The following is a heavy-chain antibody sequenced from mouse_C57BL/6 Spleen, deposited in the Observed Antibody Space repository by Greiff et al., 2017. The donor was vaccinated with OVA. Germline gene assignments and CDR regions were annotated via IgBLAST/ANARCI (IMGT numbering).Heavy chain of an antibody. D-gene: IGHD1-1*01. CDR2: ISSGGSYT. J-gene: IGHJ1*03. CDR1: GFTFSSYG. CDR3: ARDYGSSPWYFDV. Sequence: VQVVESGGDLVKPGGSLKLSCAASGFTFSSYGMSWVRQTPDKRLEWVATISSGGSYTYYPDSVKGRFTISRDNAKNTLYLQMSSLKSEDTAMYYCARDYGSSPWYFDVWGTGTTVTVSS. V-gene: IGHV5-6*01.